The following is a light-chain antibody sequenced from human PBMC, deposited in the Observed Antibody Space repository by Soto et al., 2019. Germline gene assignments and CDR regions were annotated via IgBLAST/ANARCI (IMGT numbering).Light chain of an antibody. V-gene: IGKV4-1*01. CDR3: QQYYSSLLT. J-gene: IGKJ4*01. CDR2: WAS. CDR1: QSILFNSNNKNY. Sequence: DIVLTQSPDSLAVSLGERATIYCKSSQSILFNSNNKNYLAWYQQKPGQPPKLLIYWASTRESGVPDRFSGSGSGTDFTLTITSLQAEDVAVYYCQQYYSSLLTFGGGTKVEIK.